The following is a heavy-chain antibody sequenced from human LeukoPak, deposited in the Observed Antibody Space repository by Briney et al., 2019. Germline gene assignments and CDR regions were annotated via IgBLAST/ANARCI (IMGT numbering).Heavy chain of an antibody. V-gene: IGHV3-9*01. D-gene: IGHD2-2*01. Sequence: GGSLRLSCAASGFTFDDYAMHWVRQAPGKGLEWVSGISWNSGSIGYADSVKGRFTISRDNSKNTLYLQMNSLRAEDTAVYYCATDIVVVPAAHSDAFDIWGQGTMVTVSS. J-gene: IGHJ3*02. CDR1: GFTFDDYA. CDR2: ISWNSGSI. CDR3: ATDIVVVPAAHSDAFDI.